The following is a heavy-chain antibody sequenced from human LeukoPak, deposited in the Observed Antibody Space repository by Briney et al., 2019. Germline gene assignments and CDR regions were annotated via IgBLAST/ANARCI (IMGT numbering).Heavy chain of an antibody. CDR3: ARPIVGPTSKRIRAAFDI. CDR2: ISYDGSNK. V-gene: IGHV3-30*03. D-gene: IGHD1-26*01. J-gene: IGHJ3*02. CDR1: GFTFSSYG. Sequence: GGSLRLSCAASGFTFSSYGMHWVRQAPGKGLEWVAVISYDGSNKYYADSVKGRFTISRDNAKNSLSLQMNSLRAEDTAVYYCARPIVGPTSKRIRAAFDIWGQGTMVTVSS.